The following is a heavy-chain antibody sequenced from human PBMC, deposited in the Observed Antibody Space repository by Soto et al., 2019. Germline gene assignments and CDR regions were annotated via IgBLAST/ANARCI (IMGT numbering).Heavy chain of an antibody. J-gene: IGHJ4*02. CDR2: ISYDGSNK. D-gene: IGHD2-15*01. V-gene: IGHV3-30*18. CDR3: AKQTYSGPLDH. Sequence: PGGSLRLSCAASGFTFSSYGMHWVRQAPGKGLEWVAVISYDGSNKYYADSVKGRFTISRDNSKNTLYLQMNSLRAEDTAVYYCAKQTYSGPLDHWGQGTLVTVSS. CDR1: GFTFSSYG.